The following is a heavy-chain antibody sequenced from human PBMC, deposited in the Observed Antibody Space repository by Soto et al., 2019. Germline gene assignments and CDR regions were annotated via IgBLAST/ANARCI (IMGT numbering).Heavy chain of an antibody. J-gene: IGHJ6*02. CDR2: INSDGSST. CDR1: GFTFSSYW. Sequence: EVQLVESGGGLVQPGGSLRLSCAASGFTFSSYWMHWVRQAPGKGLVWVSRINSDGSSTSYADSVKGRFTISRDNAKNTLYLQMNSLRAEDTAVYYCARGSSTHPLITSFGVTEYYYYGMDVWGQGTTVTVSS. CDR3: ARGSSTHPLITSFGVTEYYYYGMDV. D-gene: IGHD3-3*01. V-gene: IGHV3-74*01.